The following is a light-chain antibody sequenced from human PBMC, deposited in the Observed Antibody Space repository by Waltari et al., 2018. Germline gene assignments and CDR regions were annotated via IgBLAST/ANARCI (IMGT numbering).Light chain of an antibody. V-gene: IGKV3-15*01. CDR1: PNVTTY. J-gene: IGKJ4*01. CDR3: QHYNNWPLT. CDR2: RAS. Sequence: EIVMTQSPATLSVSPGERTTLSCRASPNVTTYLAWYQQKPGQAPRLLIHRASIRATDIPGRFSGSGSGTEFTLTISGLQSEDFAVYFCQHYNNWPLTFGGGTKVEIK.